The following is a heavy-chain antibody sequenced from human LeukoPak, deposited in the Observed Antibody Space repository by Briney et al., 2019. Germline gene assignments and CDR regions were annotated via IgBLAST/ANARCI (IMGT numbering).Heavy chain of an antibody. CDR2: MYYSGST. CDR1: GGSISSTSYY. Sequence: TPSETLSLTCSVSGGSISSTSYYWGWIRQPPGKGLEWIGSMYYSGSTYYNPSLKSRVTISVDTSKNQFSLKLSSVTAADTAVYYCASRSSGKYSSGWYDYYFDYWGQGTLVTVSS. V-gene: IGHV4-39*01. D-gene: IGHD6-19*01. J-gene: IGHJ4*02. CDR3: ASRSSGKYSSGWYDYYFDY.